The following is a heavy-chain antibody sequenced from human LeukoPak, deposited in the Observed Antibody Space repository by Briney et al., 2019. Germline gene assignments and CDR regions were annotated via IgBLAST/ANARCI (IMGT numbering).Heavy chain of an antibody. CDR2: ISGSGGST. V-gene: IGHV3-23*01. CDR3: AKDRYDDFWSGYFSY. D-gene: IGHD3-3*01. J-gene: IGHJ4*02. CDR1: GFTFSSYA. Sequence: GGSLRLSCAASGFTFSSYAMSWVRQAPGKGLEWVSAISGSGGSTYYADSVKGRFTISRDNSKNTLYLQMNSLRAEDTAVYYCAKDRYDDFWSGYFSYWGQGTLVTVSS.